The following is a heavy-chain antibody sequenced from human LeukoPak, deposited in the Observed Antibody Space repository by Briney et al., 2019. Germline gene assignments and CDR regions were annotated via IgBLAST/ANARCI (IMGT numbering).Heavy chain of an antibody. CDR3: AKAPLEWLSEYFDC. Sequence: GGSLRLSCAASGFTFDDYAMHWVRQAPGKGLEWVSGISWNSGSIGYADSVKGRFTISRDNAKNSLYLQMNSLRAEDTALYYCAKAPLEWLSEYFDCWGQGTLVTVSS. CDR1: GFTFDDYA. V-gene: IGHV3-9*01. J-gene: IGHJ4*02. D-gene: IGHD3-3*01. CDR2: ISWNSGSI.